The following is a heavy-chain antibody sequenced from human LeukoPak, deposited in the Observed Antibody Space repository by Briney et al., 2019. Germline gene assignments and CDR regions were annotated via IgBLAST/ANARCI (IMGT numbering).Heavy chain of an antibody. CDR3: ARLMVGANGGWFDP. CDR1: GGSISSYY. D-gene: IGHD4/OR15-4a*01. Sequence: SETLSLTCTVSGGSISSYYWSWIRQPPGKGLEWIGYIYYSGSTNYNPSLKSRVTISVDTSKNQFSLKLSSVTAADTAVCYCARLMVGANGGWFDPWGQGTLVTVSS. J-gene: IGHJ5*02. V-gene: IGHV4-59*08. CDR2: IYYSGST.